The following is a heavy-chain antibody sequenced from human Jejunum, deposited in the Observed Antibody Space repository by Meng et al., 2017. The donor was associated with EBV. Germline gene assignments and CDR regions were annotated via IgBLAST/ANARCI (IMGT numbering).Heavy chain of an antibody. D-gene: IGHD3-16*02. CDR3: ARGRVWGSYQDY. V-gene: IGHV1-8*01. CDR1: GNTFTSYD. CDR2: MNPNSGNT. Sequence: QGQVVEAGVGVKKPGDSVKVSCKASGNTFTSYDCNWVRQATGQGLEWMGWMNPNSGNTGYAQKFQGRVTMTRNTSISTAYMELSSLRSEDTAVYYCARGRVWGSYQDYWGQGTLVTVSS. J-gene: IGHJ4*02.